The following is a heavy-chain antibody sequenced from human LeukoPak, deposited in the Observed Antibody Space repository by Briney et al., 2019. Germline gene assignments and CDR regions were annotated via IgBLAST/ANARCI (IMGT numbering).Heavy chain of an antibody. V-gene: IGHV4-38-2*02. Sequence: SETLSLTCTISGYSISSGYYWGWIRPPPGKGLEWIGSIYHGGSTYYNPSLKSRVTISLDASENQFSLKLSSVTAADTAVYYCARDLYSSGWGYFDYWGQGTLVTVSS. D-gene: IGHD6-19*01. CDR3: ARDLYSSGWGYFDY. CDR2: IYHGGST. CDR1: GYSISSGYY. J-gene: IGHJ4*02.